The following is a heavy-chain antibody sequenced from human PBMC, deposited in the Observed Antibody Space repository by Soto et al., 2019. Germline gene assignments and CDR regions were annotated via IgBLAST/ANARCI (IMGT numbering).Heavy chain of an antibody. CDR3: ARRGSGSYYDY. CDR1: GFTFSSYA. J-gene: IGHJ4*02. CDR2: ISGSGGST. Sequence: EVQLLESGGGLVQPGGSLRLSCAASGFTFSSYAMRWVRQAPGKGLEWVSAISGSGGSTYYADSVKGRFTISRDNAKNTLYLQMNSLRAEDTAVYYCARRGSGSYYDYWGQGTLVTVSS. V-gene: IGHV3-23*01. D-gene: IGHD1-26*01.